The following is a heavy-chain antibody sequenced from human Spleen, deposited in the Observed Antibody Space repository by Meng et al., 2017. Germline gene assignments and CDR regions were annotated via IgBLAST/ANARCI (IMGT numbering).Heavy chain of an antibody. CDR2: IYSNGNS. D-gene: IGHD5-12*01. J-gene: IGHJ6*02. CDR3: ARSGDIVLYKYHMHV. Sequence: SETLSLTCTVSGGSISSVHWNWIRQPAGKGLEWIGRIYSNGNSNYNPSLKSRVTMSVDTPNNQISLRLNSVTAADTAVYYCARSGDIVLYKYHMHVWGQGTTVTVSS. CDR1: GGSISSVH. V-gene: IGHV4-4*07.